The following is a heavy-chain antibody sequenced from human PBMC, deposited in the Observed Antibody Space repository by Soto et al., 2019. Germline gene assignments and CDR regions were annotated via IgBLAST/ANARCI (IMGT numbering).Heavy chain of an antibody. Sequence: PGGSLRLSCAASGFTFSSYSMNWVRQAPGKGLEWVSYISSSSTIYYADSVKGRFTISRDNAKNSLYLQMNSLRDEDTAVYYCARDGIAARPLPYYYYGMDVWGQGTTVTVAS. V-gene: IGHV3-48*02. J-gene: IGHJ6*02. D-gene: IGHD6-6*01. CDR2: ISSSSTI. CDR3: ARDGIAARPLPYYYYGMDV. CDR1: GFTFSSYS.